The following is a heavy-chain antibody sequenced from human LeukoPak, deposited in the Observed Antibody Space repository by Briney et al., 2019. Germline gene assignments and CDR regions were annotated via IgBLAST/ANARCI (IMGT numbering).Heavy chain of an antibody. D-gene: IGHD1-26*01. V-gene: IGHV1-69*04. J-gene: IGHJ5*02. CDR2: IIPILGIA. CDR1: GGTFSSYA. CDR3: ARVLSPGTLGAIDNWFDP. Sequence: SVKVSCKASGGTFSSYAISWVRQAPGQGLEWMGRIIPILGIANYAQKFQGRVTITADKSTSTAYMELSSLRSEDTAVYYCARVLSPGTLGAIDNWFDPWGQGTLVTVSS.